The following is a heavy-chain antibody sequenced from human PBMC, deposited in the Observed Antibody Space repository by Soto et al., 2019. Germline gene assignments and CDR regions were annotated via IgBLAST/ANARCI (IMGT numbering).Heavy chain of an antibody. Sequence: QVQLVESGGGVVQPGRSLRLSCAASGFTFSSYAVHWVRQAPGKGLEWVAVISSDENNKYYANSVKGRFTISRDNSKNTLYLQMNSLRPEDTAVYYCARDQGGTVAFEQGEGWFDPWGQGTLVTVSS. V-gene: IGHV3-30-3*01. CDR1: GFTFSSYA. CDR2: ISSDENNK. J-gene: IGHJ5*02. D-gene: IGHD6-13*01. CDR3: ARDQGGTVAFEQGEGWFDP.